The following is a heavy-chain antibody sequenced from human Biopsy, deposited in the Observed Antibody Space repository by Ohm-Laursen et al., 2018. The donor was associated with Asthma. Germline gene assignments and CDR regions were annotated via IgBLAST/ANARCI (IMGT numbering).Heavy chain of an antibody. D-gene: IGHD3-10*01. V-gene: IGHV1-18*01. Sequence: SVKVSCKTSGYTFNSAGITWVRQAPGQGLEWMGWISVYIGNTKVAQKLQDRVTMITDTSTSTAYMELRSLRSDDTAVYFCARAVDYSHYYGIDVWGQGTTVTVS. CDR3: ARAVDYSHYYGIDV. J-gene: IGHJ6*02. CDR2: ISVYIGNT. CDR1: GYTFNSAG.